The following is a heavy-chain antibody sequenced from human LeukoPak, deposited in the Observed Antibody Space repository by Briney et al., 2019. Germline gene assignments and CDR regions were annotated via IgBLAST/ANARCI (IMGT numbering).Heavy chain of an antibody. CDR3: ARGTHSGYDSRYYGMDV. Sequence: GGSLRLSCAASGFTFSSYWMSWVRQVPGKGLEWVANIKQDGSEKYYVDSVKGRFTISRDNAKNSLYLQMNSLRAEDTAVYYCARGTHSGYDSRYYGMDVWGQGTTVTVSS. J-gene: IGHJ6*02. CDR1: GFTFSSYW. D-gene: IGHD5-12*01. CDR2: IKQDGSEK. V-gene: IGHV3-7*03.